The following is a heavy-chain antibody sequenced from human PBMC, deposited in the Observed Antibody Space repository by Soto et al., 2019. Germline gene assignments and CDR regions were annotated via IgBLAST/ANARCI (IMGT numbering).Heavy chain of an antibody. J-gene: IGHJ4*02. V-gene: IGHV6-1*01. CDR2: TYYRSKWYN. D-gene: IGHD3-22*01. CDR1: GDSVSSNSAA. CDR3: ARGRYYYDSSGYYYHFEY. Sequence: SQTLSLTCAISGDSVSSNSAAWNWIRQSPSRGLEWLGRTYYRSKWYNDYAVSVKSRITINPDTSKNQFSLQLNSVTPEDTAVYYCARGRYYYDSSGYYYHFEYWGQGTLVTVS.